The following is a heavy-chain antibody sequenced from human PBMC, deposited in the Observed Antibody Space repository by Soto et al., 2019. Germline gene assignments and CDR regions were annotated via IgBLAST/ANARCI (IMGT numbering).Heavy chain of an antibody. Sequence: EVQLLESGGGLVQPGGSLRLSCAASGFTFSSYVMSWVRQAPGKGLEWVSGISGSGGSTYYADSVKGRFTISRANSKNTLYLQMNSLRAEDTAVYYCAKVPYDFWSGYYPPLYFDYWGQGTLVTVSS. J-gene: IGHJ4*02. CDR3: AKVPYDFWSGYYPPLYFDY. V-gene: IGHV3-23*01. D-gene: IGHD3-3*01. CDR1: GFTFSSYV. CDR2: ISGSGGST.